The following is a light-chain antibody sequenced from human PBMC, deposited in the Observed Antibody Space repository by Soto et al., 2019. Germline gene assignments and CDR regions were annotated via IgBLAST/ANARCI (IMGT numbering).Light chain of an antibody. V-gene: IGKV1-17*01. J-gene: IGKJ3*01. CDR3: PLHTFFPFT. Sequence: PMSLSPSTLSASVGDRVTSTCRASQVIRNDLAWYQQKPGKAPKRLIYAASSLQSGVPSRFSASGSGTEFTLTISSLQPEDCATYYCPLHTFFPFTSGPGAKVDIK. CDR1: QVIRND. CDR2: AAS.